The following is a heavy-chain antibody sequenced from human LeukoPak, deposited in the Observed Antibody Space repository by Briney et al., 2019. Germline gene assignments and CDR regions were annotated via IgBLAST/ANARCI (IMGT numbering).Heavy chain of an antibody. CDR3: AKGTDYYDSSGYYYGSNYYYYMDV. J-gene: IGHJ6*03. Sequence: PGGSLRLSCAASGFTFSSYAMSWVRQAPGKGLEWVSAISGSGGSIYYADSVKGRFTISRDNSKNTLYLQMNSLRAEDTAVYYCAKGTDYYDSSGYYYGSNYYYYMDVWGKGTTVTVSS. CDR1: GFTFSSYA. D-gene: IGHD3-22*01. CDR2: ISGSGGSI. V-gene: IGHV3-23*01.